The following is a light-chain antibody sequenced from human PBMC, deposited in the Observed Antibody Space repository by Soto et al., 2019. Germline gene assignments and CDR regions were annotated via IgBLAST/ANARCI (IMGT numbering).Light chain of an antibody. CDR1: QSVSSSY. Sequence: EVGLTQSPGTLSLSPGERATLSCRASQSVSSSYLAWYQQKPGQAPRLLIYGASSRATGIPDRFSGSGSGTDFTLTISRLEPEDFAVYYGQQYVSSPMYTFGQGTKVDIK. CDR3: QQYVSSPMYT. CDR2: GAS. V-gene: IGKV3-20*01. J-gene: IGKJ2*01.